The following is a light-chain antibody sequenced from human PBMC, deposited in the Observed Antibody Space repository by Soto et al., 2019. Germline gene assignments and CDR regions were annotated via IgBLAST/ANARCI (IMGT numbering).Light chain of an antibody. CDR3: SSYTSSSTL. CDR1: SSDVGSYNY. CDR2: EVS. Sequence: QSVLTQPASVSGSPGQSITISCTGTSSDVGSYNYVSWYQQHPGKAPKLMIYEVSDRPSGISSRFSGSKSGNTASLTISALQTEDEADYYRSSYTSSSTLFGTGTKVTVL. J-gene: IGLJ1*01. V-gene: IGLV2-14*01.